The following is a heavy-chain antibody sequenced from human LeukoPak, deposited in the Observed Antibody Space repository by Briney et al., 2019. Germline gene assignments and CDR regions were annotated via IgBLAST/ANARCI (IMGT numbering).Heavy chain of an antibody. CDR3: ARLNNYYYHAWFDP. Sequence: ASVKVSCKASGRTFSSYAISWVRQAPGQGLEWMGGIIPIFGTANYAQKFQGRVTITTDESTSTAYMELSSLRSEDTAVYYCARLNNYYYHAWFDPWGQGTLVTVSS. V-gene: IGHV1-69*05. CDR2: IIPIFGTA. J-gene: IGHJ5*02. D-gene: IGHD1-26*01. CDR1: GRTFSSYA.